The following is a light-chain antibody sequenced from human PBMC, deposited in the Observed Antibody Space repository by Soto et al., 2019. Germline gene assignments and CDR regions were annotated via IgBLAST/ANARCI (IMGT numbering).Light chain of an antibody. CDR2: TTN. CDR3: AAWDDSLNCHV. Sequence: QSVLTQPHSASGTPGQRVTISCSGSSSNIGTSSVHWFQQLPGTAPKLLISTTNQRPSGVPERFSGSKSGTSASLAISGLQSEDEADYYCAAWDDSLNCHVFGTGTKVSDL. V-gene: IGLV1-44*01. CDR1: SSNIGTSS. J-gene: IGLJ1*01.